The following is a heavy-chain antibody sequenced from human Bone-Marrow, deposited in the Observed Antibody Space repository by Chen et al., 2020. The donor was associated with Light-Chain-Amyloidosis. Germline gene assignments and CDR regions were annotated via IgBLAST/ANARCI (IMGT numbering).Heavy chain of an antibody. CDR1: GYTFPNYW. Sequence: EVQLEQSGPEVIKPGESLKISCKGSGYTFPNYWIGWVRQMPGKGLEWMGVIYPDDSDARYSPSLEVQVTISADKSITTAYLQWRSLKASDTAMYYCARRRDGYNFDYWGQGTLVTVSS. CDR2: IYPDDSDA. V-gene: IGHV5-51*01. J-gene: IGHJ4*02. CDR3: ARRRDGYNFDY. D-gene: IGHD5-12*01.